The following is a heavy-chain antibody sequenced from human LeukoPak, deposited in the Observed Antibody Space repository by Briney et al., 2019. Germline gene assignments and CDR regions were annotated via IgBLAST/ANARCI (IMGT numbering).Heavy chain of an antibody. CDR3: ARGLAAAGKRRFDP. V-gene: IGHV4-34*01. J-gene: IGHJ5*02. CDR2: INHSGST. CDR1: GGSFSGYY. Sequence: SETLSLTCAVYGGSFSGYYLSWIRQPPGKGLEWMGEINHSGSTNYNPSLKSRVTISVDTSKNQFSLKLSSVTAADTAVYYCARGLAAAGKRRFDPWGQGTLVTVSS. D-gene: IGHD6-13*01.